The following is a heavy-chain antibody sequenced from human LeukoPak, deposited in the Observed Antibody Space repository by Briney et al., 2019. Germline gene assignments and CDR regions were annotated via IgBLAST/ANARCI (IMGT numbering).Heavy chain of an antibody. Sequence: GGSLRLSCATSGFTFSTFWMHWVRQAPGKGLVWVSRINHDGSNTNYADSVKGRFTISRDNAKNTLYLQMNSLRAEDTAVYYCVRDWGYDSSGYWQKYFDNWGQGTLITVSS. CDR3: VRDWGYDSSGYWQKYFDN. J-gene: IGHJ4*02. V-gene: IGHV3-74*01. CDR2: INHDGSNT. CDR1: GFTFSTFW. D-gene: IGHD3-22*01.